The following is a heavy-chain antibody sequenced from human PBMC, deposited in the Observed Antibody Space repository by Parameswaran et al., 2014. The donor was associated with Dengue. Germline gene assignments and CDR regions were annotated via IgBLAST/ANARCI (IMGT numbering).Heavy chain of an antibody. V-gene: IGHV5-51*01. CDR2: IYPGDSDT. J-gene: IGHJ3*02. CDR3: ARPPVGATTDNAFDI. Sequence: VRQMPGKGLEWMGIIYPGDSDTRYSPSFQGQVTISADKSISTAYLQWSSLKASDTAMYYCARPPVGATTDNAFDIWGQGTMVTVSS. D-gene: IGHD1-26*01.